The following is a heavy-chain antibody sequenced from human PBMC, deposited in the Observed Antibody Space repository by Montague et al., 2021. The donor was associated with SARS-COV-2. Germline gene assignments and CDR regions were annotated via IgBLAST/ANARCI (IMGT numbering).Heavy chain of an antibody. CDR3: ARHSVSEDGTFFRSYFDP. CDR1: GGTVRDYY. V-gene: IGHV4-59*08. D-gene: IGHD1-1*01. J-gene: IGHJ5*02. CDR2: IFYNGYT. Sequence: SETLSLTCTVSGGTVRDYYWNWIRQTPGKGLEWIGYIFYNGYTIYNPSLESRVTLSVDTPGNQFFLSLRSVTASDTATYFCARHSVSEDGTFFRSYFDPWGQGAQVIVSS.